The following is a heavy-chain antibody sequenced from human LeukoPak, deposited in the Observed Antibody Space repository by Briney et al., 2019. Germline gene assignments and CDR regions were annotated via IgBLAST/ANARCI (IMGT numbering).Heavy chain of an antibody. CDR2: IYHSGST. CDR1: GYSINSGFY. J-gene: IGHJ6*03. Sequence: PSETLSLTCAVSGYSINSGFYWGCIRQSPGNGLQWMRNIYHSGSTYYNPSLKSRVAISVDTPNNQFSLKLTSVTAADTAVYYCARDGPVDTAMVQNFYMDVWVKGTTVIVSS. D-gene: IGHD5-18*01. CDR3: ARDGPVDTAMVQNFYMDV. V-gene: IGHV4-38-2*02.